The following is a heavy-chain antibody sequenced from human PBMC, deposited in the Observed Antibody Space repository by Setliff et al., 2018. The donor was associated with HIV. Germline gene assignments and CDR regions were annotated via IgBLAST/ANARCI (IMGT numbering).Heavy chain of an antibody. J-gene: IGHJ4*02. CDR1: GYTFTTYD. D-gene: IGHD4-17*01. CDR2: ISPYSGHT. CDR3: ARTDYGGNSGGNYFDY. Sequence: ASVKVSCKASGYTFTTYDITWVRQAPGQGLEWLGWISPYSGHTNFAQKFQGRVTMTTDTATSTAYMEVRSLRSDDTAVYYCARTDYGGNSGGNYFDYWGQGSLVTVS. V-gene: IGHV1-18*01.